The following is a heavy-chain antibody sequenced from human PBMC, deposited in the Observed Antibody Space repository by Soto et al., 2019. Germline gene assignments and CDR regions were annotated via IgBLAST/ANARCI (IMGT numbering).Heavy chain of an antibody. V-gene: IGHV3-23*01. CDR1: GFNVGRYA. J-gene: IGHJ5*02. D-gene: IGHD2-21*02. CDR2: ITGSGSSI. CDR3: AKDDVSGDGLWLVSA. Sequence: GSLRLSCAGPGFNVGRYAMIWVRQAPGKGQEWVSGITGSGSSIQYTASVKGRFTISRDNSKNTVYLQMDFLRAEDTAMYYCAKDDVSGDGLWLVSAWGQGTPVTAPQ.